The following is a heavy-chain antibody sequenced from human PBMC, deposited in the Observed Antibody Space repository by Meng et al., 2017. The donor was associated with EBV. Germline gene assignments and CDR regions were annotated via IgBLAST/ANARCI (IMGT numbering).Heavy chain of an antibody. J-gene: IGHJ5*02. CDR1: GGAVNNESYY. CDR2: IYYTGST. V-gene: IGHV4-61*01. D-gene: IGHD4-11*01. CDR3: ARGDYTNYPRWFDP. Sequence: QVQLQESGPGLVKPSETLFLTCTVPGGAVNNESYYWGWIRQPPGKGLEYIGYIYYTGSTNYHSSLKSRVTISLDKYKNQFSLKLTSLTAADTAIYYCARGDYTNYPRWFDPWGQGTLVTVSS.